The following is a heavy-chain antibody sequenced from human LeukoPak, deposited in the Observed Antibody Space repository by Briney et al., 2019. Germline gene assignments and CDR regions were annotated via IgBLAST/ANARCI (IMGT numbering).Heavy chain of an antibody. Sequence: GGSLRLSCAASGFPFSSYAMSWVRQAPGKGLEWVSVISDSGGRTYSAASVKGRFTISRDNSKNTLYLQMNSLRAEDTAVYYCAKDGRQWLVLYYFDYWGQGTLVTVSS. V-gene: IGHV3-23*01. D-gene: IGHD6-19*01. CDR1: GFPFSSYA. CDR2: ISDSGGRT. J-gene: IGHJ4*02. CDR3: AKDGRQWLVLYYFDY.